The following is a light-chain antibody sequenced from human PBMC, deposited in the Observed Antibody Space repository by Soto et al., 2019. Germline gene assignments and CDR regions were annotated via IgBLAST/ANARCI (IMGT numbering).Light chain of an antibody. CDR3: SSYTTITTQV. CDR1: SSDVGNYNY. CDR2: DVT. Sequence: QSVLTQPASVSGSPGQSITISCTGTSSDVGNYNYVSWYQQHPGKAPKLIIYDVTNRPSGVSKRFSGSKSGNTASLTISGLQAEDEADYYCSSYTTITTQVFGGGTKVTVL. V-gene: IGLV2-14*01. J-gene: IGLJ2*01.